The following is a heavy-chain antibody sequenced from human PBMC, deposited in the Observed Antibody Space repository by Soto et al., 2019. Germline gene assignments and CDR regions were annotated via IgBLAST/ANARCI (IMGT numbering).Heavy chain of an antibody. Sequence: ASVKVSCKASGYAFTSYGISWVGQAPGEGLEWMGWISAYNGNTNYAQKLQGRVTMTTDKHTSTAYMELRSLRSDDTALYYCERHARSLVYSSYITKPWSDYWG. V-gene: IGHV1-18*01. CDR3: ERHARSLVYSSYITKPWSDY. CDR2: ISAYNGNT. J-gene: IGHJ4*01. CDR1: GYAFTSYG. D-gene: IGHD6-13*01.